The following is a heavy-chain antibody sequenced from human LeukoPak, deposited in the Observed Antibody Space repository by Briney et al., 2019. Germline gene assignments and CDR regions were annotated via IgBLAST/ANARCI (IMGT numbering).Heavy chain of an antibody. J-gene: IGHJ4*02. CDR1: GGSISSYY. V-gene: IGHV4-59*01. CDR2: IYYTGNT. Sequence: SETLSLTCTVSGGSISSYYWSWIRQPAGKGLEWIGYIYYTGNTNYNPSLKSRVTISVDTSKNQFSLKVRSVTAADTAVYYCARGIYDSSGYFYFDYWGQGTLVTVSS. D-gene: IGHD3-22*01. CDR3: ARGIYDSSGYFYFDY.